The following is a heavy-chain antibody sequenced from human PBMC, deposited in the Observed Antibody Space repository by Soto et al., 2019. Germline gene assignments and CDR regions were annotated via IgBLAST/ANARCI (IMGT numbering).Heavy chain of an antibody. Sequence: SETLSPTCAVSGASISTGGSSWSWIRQPPGKGLEWIGYLYPNGSTYYNPSLKSRVTISVDSSKNQFSLKLSSVTAADTAVYYCARGFAYKVITKPYDFDYWGQGTLVTVSS. CDR2: LYPNGST. CDR1: GASISTGGSS. J-gene: IGHJ4*02. D-gene: IGHD3-22*01. V-gene: IGHV4-30-2*01. CDR3: ARGFAYKVITKPYDFDY.